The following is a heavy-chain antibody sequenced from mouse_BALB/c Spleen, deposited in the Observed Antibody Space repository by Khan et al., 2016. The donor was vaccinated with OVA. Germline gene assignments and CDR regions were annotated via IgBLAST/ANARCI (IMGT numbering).Heavy chain of an antibody. V-gene: IGHV10-1*02. J-gene: IGHJ3*01. CDR2: IRSKSNNYAT. CDR3: VSRSWFAY. CDR1: GFTFNTYA. Sequence: EVQLVESGGGLVQPKGSLKLSCAASGFTFNTYAMNWVRQAPGKGLEWVARIRSKSNNYATYYADSVKDRFTISRDDSQSMLYPQMNNLKTEDTAMYYCVSRSWFAYWGQGTLVTVSA.